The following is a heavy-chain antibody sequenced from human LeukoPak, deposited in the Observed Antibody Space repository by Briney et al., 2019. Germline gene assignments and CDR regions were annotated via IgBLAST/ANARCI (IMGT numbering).Heavy chain of an antibody. D-gene: IGHD6-19*01. CDR3: AKNLGVAGTNYFDY. Sequence: GGSLRLSCAASGFTFSSYSMNWVRQAPGKGLEWVSYISSSSSTIYYADSVKGRFTISRDNSKNTLYLQMNSLRAEDTAVYYCAKNLGVAGTNYFDYWGQGTLVTVSS. V-gene: IGHV3-48*01. CDR2: ISSSSSTI. CDR1: GFTFSSYS. J-gene: IGHJ4*02.